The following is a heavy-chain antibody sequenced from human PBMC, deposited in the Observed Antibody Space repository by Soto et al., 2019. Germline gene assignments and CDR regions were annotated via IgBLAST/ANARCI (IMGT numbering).Heavy chain of an antibody. CDR2: MYLNDDK. J-gene: IGHJ3*02. D-gene: IGHD3-16*01. V-gene: IGHV2-5*01. CDR1: GFSLSTSGEG. CDR3: ADRRGSARAFGI. Sequence: SGPTLVNPTQSLTLTYPFSGFSLSTSGEGVGWIRQPPAKALEWLALMYLNDDKRYRPSLKTTLTITKHTSQNHEVLTMTNMEPVDTATYYCADRRGSARAFGIWGQGTMVTVSS.